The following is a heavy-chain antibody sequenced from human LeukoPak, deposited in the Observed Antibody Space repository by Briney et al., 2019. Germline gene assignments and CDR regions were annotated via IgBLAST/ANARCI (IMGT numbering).Heavy chain of an antibody. V-gene: IGHV4-59*01. CDR1: GGSISSYY. CDR2: IYYSGST. D-gene: IGHD5-18*01. J-gene: IGHJ3*02. Sequence: SETLSLTCTVSGGSISSYYWSWIRQPPGKGLEWIGYIYYSGSTNYNPSLKSRVTISVDTSKNQFSLKLSSVTAADTAVYYCASSRTAMANDAFDIWLQGTMVTVSS. CDR3: ASSRTAMANDAFDI.